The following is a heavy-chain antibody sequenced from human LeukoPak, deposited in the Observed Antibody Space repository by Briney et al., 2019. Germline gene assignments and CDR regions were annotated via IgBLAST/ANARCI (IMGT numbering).Heavy chain of an antibody. CDR2: INHSGST. V-gene: IGHV4-34*01. CDR3: ARAQPTASRLANLRY. D-gene: IGHD2-2*01. J-gene: IGHJ4*02. Sequence: KPSETLSLTCAVYGVSFSGYYWSWIRQPPGKGLEWLGEINHSGSTNYNPSLKSRVTISVDTSKNQFSLKLSSVTAADTAVYYCARAQPTASRLANLRYWGQGTLVTVS. CDR1: GVSFSGYY.